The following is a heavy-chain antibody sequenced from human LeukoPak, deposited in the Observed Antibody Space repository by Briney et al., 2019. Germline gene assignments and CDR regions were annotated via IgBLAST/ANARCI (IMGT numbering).Heavy chain of an antibody. D-gene: IGHD3-10*01. CDR2: INPNSGGT. CDR3: ARGFDTMVRGVIPFDY. V-gene: IGHV1-2*04. Sequence: ASVKVSCKASGYTLTGYYMHWVRQAPGQGLEWMGWINPNSGGTNYAQKFQGWVTMTRDTSISTAYMELSRLRSDDTAVYYCARGFDTMVRGVIPFDYWGQGTLVTVSS. J-gene: IGHJ4*02. CDR1: GYTLTGYY.